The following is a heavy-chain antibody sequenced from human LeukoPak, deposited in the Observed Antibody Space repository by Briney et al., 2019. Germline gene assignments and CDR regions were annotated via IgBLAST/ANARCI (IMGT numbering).Heavy chain of an antibody. V-gene: IGHV4-30-4*02. CDR2: MYYSGST. D-gene: IGHD3-3*01. CDR3: ARERSGYLYYYYGMDV. Sequence: NPSATLSLTYTVSGGSISSGDYYWSWIRRPPGRGLGWIGSMYYSGSTYYNPSLKSRVTISVDTSKNQFSLKLSSVTAADTAVYYCARERSGYLYYYYGMDVWGQGTPVTVSS. CDR1: GGSISSGDYY. J-gene: IGHJ6*02.